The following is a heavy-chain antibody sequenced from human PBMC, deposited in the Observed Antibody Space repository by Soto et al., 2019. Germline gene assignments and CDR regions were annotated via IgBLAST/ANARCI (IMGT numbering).Heavy chain of an antibody. CDR1: GFTFSTSE. D-gene: IGHD1-26*01. CDR2: IVSSATTK. V-gene: IGHV3-48*03. CDR3: ARWELLTGFDY. J-gene: IGHJ4*02. Sequence: SLRLSCVVSGFTFSTSEMTWVRQAPGKGLEWVSYIVSSATTKYYADSVKGRFTISRDNAKNSLFLQMNSLRAEDTALYYCARWELLTGFDYWGLGTLVTVSS.